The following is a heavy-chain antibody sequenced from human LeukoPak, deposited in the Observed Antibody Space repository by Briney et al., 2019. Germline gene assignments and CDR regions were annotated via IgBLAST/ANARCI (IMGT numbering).Heavy chain of an antibody. CDR2: INHSGST. J-gene: IGHJ4*02. Sequence: SDPLSLPCAVYGGSFSGYYWRWIRQPPGKGLEWIGEINHSGSTSYNPSINSRVTISVDTSKNQFSLKLSSVTAADTAVYYCARGSLYCSGGSCYSGYFDYWGQGTLVTVSS. CDR3: ARGSLYCSGGSCYSGYFDY. V-gene: IGHV4-34*01. D-gene: IGHD2-15*01. CDR1: GGSFSGYY.